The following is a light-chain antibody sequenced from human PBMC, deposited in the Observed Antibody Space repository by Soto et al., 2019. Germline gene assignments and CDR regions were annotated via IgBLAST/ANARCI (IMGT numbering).Light chain of an antibody. CDR1: QSVTNTY. CDR2: GGS. Sequence: EIVLTQSPVTLSLSPGERATLSCRASQSVTNTYLAWYQQKPGQSPRLIIYGGSNRASGFPDRFSGGGSGTAFTLTTSRLGTEDSAVYDGHCQDFQGSRLYSFCQGTKLEIK. CDR3: HCQDFQGSRLYS. V-gene: IGKV3-20*01. J-gene: IGKJ2*03.